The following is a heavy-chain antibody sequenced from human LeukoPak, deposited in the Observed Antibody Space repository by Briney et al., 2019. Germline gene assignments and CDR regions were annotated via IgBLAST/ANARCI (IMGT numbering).Heavy chain of an antibody. CDR2: INHSGST. V-gene: IGHV4-34*01. D-gene: IGHD6-13*01. CDR1: GGSFSGYY. Sequence: SETLSLTCAVYGGSFSGYYWSWIRQPPGKGLEWIGEINHSGSTNYNPSLKSRVTISVDTSKNQFSLKLSSVTAADTAVYYCVRGMRYSSSWYYYYYGMDVWGQGTTVTVSS. CDR3: VRGMRYSSSWYYYYYGMDV. J-gene: IGHJ6*02.